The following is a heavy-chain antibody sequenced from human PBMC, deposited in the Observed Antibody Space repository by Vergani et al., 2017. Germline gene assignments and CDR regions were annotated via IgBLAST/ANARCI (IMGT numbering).Heavy chain of an antibody. V-gene: IGHV1-69*01. CDR3: ARLSYDTTPYLQGGYDC. CDR1: GGTFSSYA. Sequence: QVQLVQSGAEVKKPGASVRVSCKASGGTFSSYAISWVRQAPGQGLEWMGGIIPIFGTANYAQKFQGRVTITADESTSTAYMELSSLRSEDTAVYYCARLSYDTTPYLQGGYDCWGQGTLVSVSS. CDR2: IIPIFGTA. D-gene: IGHD3-22*01. J-gene: IGHJ4*02.